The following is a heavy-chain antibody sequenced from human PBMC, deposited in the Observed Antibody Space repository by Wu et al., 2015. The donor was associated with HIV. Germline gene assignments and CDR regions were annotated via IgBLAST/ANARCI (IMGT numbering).Heavy chain of an antibody. CDR3: AKLADYYGSENGPLGI. J-gene: IGHJ6*02. CDR1: GYSFIDFY. D-gene: IGHD3-10*01. CDR2: INPTSGGS. V-gene: IGHV1-2*02. Sequence: QVQLVQSGAEVKKPGASVKVSCKTSGYSFIDFYIHWVRQAPGQGLEWMGWINPTSGGSRSSQKFQGRISMTADTTLKTAYMELSRLAFGDTAVYYCAKLADYYGSENGPLGIWGQGTTVIVSS.